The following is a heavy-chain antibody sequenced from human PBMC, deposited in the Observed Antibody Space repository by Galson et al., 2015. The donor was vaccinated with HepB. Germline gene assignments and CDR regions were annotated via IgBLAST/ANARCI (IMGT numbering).Heavy chain of an antibody. V-gene: IGHV1-69*04. CDR2: IIPILGIA. CDR3: APDLGRGNYYYGMDV. Sequence: SVKVSCKASGGTFSSYAISWVRQAPGQGLEWMGRIIPILGIANYAQKFQGRVTITADKSTSTAYMELSSLRSEDTAVYYCAPDLGRGNYYYGMDVWGQGTTVTVSS. J-gene: IGHJ6*02. CDR1: GGTFSSYA. D-gene: IGHD1-26*01.